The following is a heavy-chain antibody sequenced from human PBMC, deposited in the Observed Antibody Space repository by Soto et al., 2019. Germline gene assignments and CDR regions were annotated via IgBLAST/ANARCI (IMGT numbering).Heavy chain of an antibody. D-gene: IGHD4-17*01. CDR3: AKILRPRGIDYGYDY. Sequence: GSLRLSCAASGFTFSSYAMSWVRQAPGKGLEWVSVISGSGGCTYYADSVKGRFTISRDNSKNTLYLQMNSLRAEDTAVYYCAKILRPRGIDYGYDYWGQGTLVTVSS. CDR2: ISGSGGCT. V-gene: IGHV3-23*01. J-gene: IGHJ4*02. CDR1: GFTFSSYA.